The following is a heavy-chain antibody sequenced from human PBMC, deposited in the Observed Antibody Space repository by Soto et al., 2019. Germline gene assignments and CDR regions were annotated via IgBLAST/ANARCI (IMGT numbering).Heavy chain of an antibody. J-gene: IGHJ6*02. CDR2: INPGSGVT. CDR3: ARDLIVPAAIASGYYYGMDV. D-gene: IGHD2-2*01. CDR1: GYSFTKYH. Sequence: ASVKVSCKASGYSFTKYHMHWVRQAPGQGLEWMGWINPGSGVTNQAQKFQGRVTMTRDTSITTTYMELNSLTSDDTAVYYCARDLIVPAAIASGYYYGMDVWGQGTTVTVSS. V-gene: IGHV1-2*02.